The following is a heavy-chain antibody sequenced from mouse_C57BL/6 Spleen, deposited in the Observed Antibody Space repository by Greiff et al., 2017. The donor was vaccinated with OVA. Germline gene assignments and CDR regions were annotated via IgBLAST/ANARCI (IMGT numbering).Heavy chain of an antibody. J-gene: IGHJ3*01. CDR3: ARGKFSWFAY. CDR1: GFTFSDYG. CDR2: ISSGSSTI. V-gene: IGHV5-17*01. Sequence: EVKLMESGGGLVKPGGSLKLSCAASGFTFSDYGMHWVRQAPEKGLEWVAYISSGSSTIYYADTVKGRFTISRDNAKNTLFLQMTSLRSEDTAMYYCARGKFSWFAYWGQGTLVTVSA.